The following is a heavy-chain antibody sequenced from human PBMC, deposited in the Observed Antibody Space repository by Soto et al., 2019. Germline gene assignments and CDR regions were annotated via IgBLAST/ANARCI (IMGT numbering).Heavy chain of an antibody. D-gene: IGHD1-26*01. Sequence: ASVKVSCKASGGTFSSYAISWVRQAPGQGLEWMGGIIPIFGTANYAQKFQGRVTIARDTAASTAYMELGSLTFEDTAVYYCARKVGASAYWGQGTLVTVSS. CDR2: IIPIFGTA. J-gene: IGHJ4*02. V-gene: IGHV1-69*05. CDR1: GGTFSSYA. CDR3: ARKVGASAY.